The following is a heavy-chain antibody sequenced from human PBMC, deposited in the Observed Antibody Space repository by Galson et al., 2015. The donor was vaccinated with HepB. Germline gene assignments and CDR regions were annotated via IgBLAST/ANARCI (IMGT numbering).Heavy chain of an antibody. J-gene: IGHJ5*02. CDR2: FDPADGET. CDR1: GYTLTELS. Sequence: QSGAEVKKPGESLKISCKVSGYTLTELSMHWVRQAPGKGLEWMGGFDPADGETIYAQKFQGRVTMTEDTSTDTAYMGLSSLRSEATAVYYCARLTFGVVISNWFDPWSQGTLVTVSS. V-gene: IGHV1-24*01. D-gene: IGHD3-3*01. CDR3: ARLTFGVVISNWFDP.